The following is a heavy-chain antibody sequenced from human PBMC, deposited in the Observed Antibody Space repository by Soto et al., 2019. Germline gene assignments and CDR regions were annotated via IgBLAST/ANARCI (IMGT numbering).Heavy chain of an antibody. Sequence: PGGSLRLSCAASGFTFSSYTMDWVRQAPGRGLEWVSYINNGSSSIYYADSVKGRFTISRDNAKNSLYVQMTSLRDEDTAVYYCARRSSAGTMDYWGQGTLVTVSS. CDR1: GFTFSSYT. CDR2: INNGSSSI. D-gene: IGHD6-13*01. V-gene: IGHV3-48*02. CDR3: ARRSSAGTMDY. J-gene: IGHJ4*02.